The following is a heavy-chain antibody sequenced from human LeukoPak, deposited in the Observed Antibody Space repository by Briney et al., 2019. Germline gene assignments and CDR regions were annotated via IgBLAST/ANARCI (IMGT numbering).Heavy chain of an antibody. CDR2: INHSGST. J-gene: IGHJ4*02. CDR3: ARRVRGLLWFGELRGRGYFDY. CDR1: GGSFSNYY. Sequence: SETLSLTCAVYGGSFSNYYWSWIRQPPGKGLEWIGEINHSGSTNYNPSLKSRVTISVDTSKNQFSLKLSSVTAADTAVYYCARRVRGLLWFGELRGRGYFDYWGQGTLVTVSS. D-gene: IGHD3-10*01. V-gene: IGHV4-34*01.